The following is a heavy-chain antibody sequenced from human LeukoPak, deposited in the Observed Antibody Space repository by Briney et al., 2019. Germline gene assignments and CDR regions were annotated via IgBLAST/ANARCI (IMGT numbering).Heavy chain of an antibody. CDR3: AKARELVPAASGKYYFDY. CDR1: GFTFSSYV. V-gene: IGHV3-30*02. D-gene: IGHD2-2*01. J-gene: IGHJ4*02. CDR2: IRYDGSNK. Sequence: GGSLRLSCAASGFTFSSYVMHWVRQAPGKGLEWVAFIRYDGSNKYYADSVKGRFTISRDNSKNTLYLQMNSLRAEDTAVYYCAKARELVPAASGKYYFDYWGQGTLVTVSS.